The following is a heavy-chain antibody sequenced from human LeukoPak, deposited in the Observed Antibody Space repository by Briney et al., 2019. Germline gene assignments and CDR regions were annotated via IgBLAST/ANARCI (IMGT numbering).Heavy chain of an antibody. Sequence: SETLSLTCAVYGGSFSDYYWSWIRQPPGKGLEWIGEINHSGSTNYNPSLKSRVTILVDTSKNQFSLKLSSVTAADTAVYYCARTGDYGSGSYFDYWGQGTLVTVSS. V-gene: IGHV4-34*01. CDR2: INHSGST. J-gene: IGHJ4*02. D-gene: IGHD3-10*01. CDR3: ARTGDYGSGSYFDY. CDR1: GGSFSDYY.